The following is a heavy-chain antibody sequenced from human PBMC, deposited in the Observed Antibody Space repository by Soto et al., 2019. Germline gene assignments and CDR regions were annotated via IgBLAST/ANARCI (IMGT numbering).Heavy chain of an antibody. J-gene: IGHJ3*02. D-gene: IGHD2-21*02. Sequence: ASVKVSCKASGYTFTNYAMHWVRQAPGQRLEWMGWINAGNGNTKYSQQFQGRVTITRDTSASTAYMELSSLRSEDTAVYYCARAAYCGSDSCSDDFDIWGQGTVVNVSS. CDR1: GYTFTNYA. CDR2: INAGNGNT. V-gene: IGHV1-3*01. CDR3: ARAAYCGSDSCSDDFDI.